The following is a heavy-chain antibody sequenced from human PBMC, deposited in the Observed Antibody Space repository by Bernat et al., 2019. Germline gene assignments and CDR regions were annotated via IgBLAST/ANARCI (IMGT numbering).Heavy chain of an antibody. J-gene: IGHJ4*02. D-gene: IGHD3-22*01. V-gene: IGHV3-33*01. CDR2: IWYDGSNE. Sequence: QVQLVESGGGVVQPGRSLRLSCAASGFTFSSYGMHWVRQAPGKGLEWVAVIWYDGSNEQYADSVKGRFTISRDNSKNTLYVQMNSLRVEDTAVYYWAAGNNGYYGVDYWGQGTLVTVSA. CDR1: GFTFSSYG. CDR3: AAGNNGYYGVDY.